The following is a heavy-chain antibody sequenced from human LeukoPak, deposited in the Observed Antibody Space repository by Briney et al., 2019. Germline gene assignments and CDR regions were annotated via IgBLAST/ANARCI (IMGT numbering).Heavy chain of an antibody. J-gene: IGHJ4*02. V-gene: IGHV3-48*02. CDR3: ARVWHCTSTSCYDY. Sequence: GGSLRLSCAASGFTFSSYSMNWVRQAPGKGREWVSYISGSSGTIYYADSVRGRFTISRDNAKNSLYLQMNSLRDEDTAVYYCARVWHCTSTSCYDYWGQGTLVTVSS. CDR1: GFTFSSYS. CDR2: ISGSSGTI. D-gene: IGHD2-2*01.